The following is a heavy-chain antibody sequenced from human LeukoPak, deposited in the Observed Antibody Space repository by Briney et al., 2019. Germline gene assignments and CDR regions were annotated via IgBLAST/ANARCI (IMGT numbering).Heavy chain of an antibody. J-gene: IGHJ4*02. Sequence: ASVTVSCKASRYIFTSYYIHWVRQAPGQGLEWMGWINPNNGGTKYAQKFQGRVTMTSDTSISTAYMELSRLRSDGTAMYYCARDRGSSWFADYWGQGTLVTASS. D-gene: IGHD6-13*01. CDR1: RYIFTSYY. CDR2: INPNNGGT. V-gene: IGHV1-2*02. CDR3: ARDRGSSWFADY.